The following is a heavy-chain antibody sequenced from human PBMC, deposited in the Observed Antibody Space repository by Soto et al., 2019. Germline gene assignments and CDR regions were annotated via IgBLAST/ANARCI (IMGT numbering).Heavy chain of an antibody. CDR2: ISGSGRNT. CDR3: VKNGLSDSLSAIDR. J-gene: IGHJ5*02. CDR1: GFTFSNHG. D-gene: IGHD2-2*01. V-gene: IGHV3-23*01. Sequence: VQVLESGGGLAQPGGSLRLSCAASGFTFSNHGMSWVRQAPGKGLDWVSGISGSGRNTYYADSVKGRFTVSRDNSKNTVFLQMNSLRAEDTAVYYCVKNGLSDSLSAIDRWGQGTLVTVAS.